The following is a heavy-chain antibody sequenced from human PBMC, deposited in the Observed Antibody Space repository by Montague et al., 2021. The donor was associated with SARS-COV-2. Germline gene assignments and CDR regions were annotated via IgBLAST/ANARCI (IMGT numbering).Heavy chain of an antibody. D-gene: IGHD3-16*01. CDR3: ARYYERSWDV. CDR2: IFENGDT. Sequence: SETLSLTCTVSGVAISYGDWSWIRQPPGKGLEWIVTIFENGDTDHNPSLKSRVTVSEDTSQNQFSLRLSSVAAADTALYYCARYYERSWDVWGLGTTVTVSS. J-gene: IGHJ6*02. V-gene: IGHV4-4*09. CDR1: GVAISYGD.